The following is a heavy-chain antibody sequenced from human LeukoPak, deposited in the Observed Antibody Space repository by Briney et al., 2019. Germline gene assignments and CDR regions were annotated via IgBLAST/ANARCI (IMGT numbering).Heavy chain of an antibody. CDR3: ARVRGPYSHFGY. CDR2: INPNSGGT. V-gene: IGHV1-2*02. D-gene: IGHD6-13*01. J-gene: IGHJ4*02. CDR1: GYTFTGYY. Sequence: ASVKVSCTASGYTFTGYYTHWVRQAPGQGLEWMGWINPNSGGTNYAQKFQGRVTMTRDTSISTAYMELSRLRSDDTAVYYCARVRGPYSHFGYWGQGTLVTVSS.